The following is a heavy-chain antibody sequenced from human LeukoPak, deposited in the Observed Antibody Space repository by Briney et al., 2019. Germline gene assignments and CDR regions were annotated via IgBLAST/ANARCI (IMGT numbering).Heavy chain of an antibody. CDR3: ARDGEVDTAMVKHY. D-gene: IGHD5-18*01. Sequence: ASVKVSCKASGYTFTGYYMHWVRQAPGQGLEWMGWINPNSGGTNYAQKFQGWVTMTRDTSISTAYMELSSLRSEDTAVYYCARDGEVDTAMVKHYWGQGTLVTVSS. CDR2: INPNSGGT. J-gene: IGHJ4*02. CDR1: GYTFTGYY. V-gene: IGHV1-2*04.